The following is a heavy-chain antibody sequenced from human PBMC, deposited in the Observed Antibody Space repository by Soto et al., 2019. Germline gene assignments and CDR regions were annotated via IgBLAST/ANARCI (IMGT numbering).Heavy chain of an antibody. D-gene: IGHD5-12*01. Sequence: ASVKVSCKASGYTFTSYGISWVRQAPGQGLEWMGWISAYNGNTNYAQKLQGRVTMTTDTSTSTAYMELRSLRSDDTAVYYCARDRRYSGYDSPYYFDYWGQGTLVTVSS. CDR1: GYTFTSYG. CDR3: ARDRRYSGYDSPYYFDY. J-gene: IGHJ4*02. CDR2: ISAYNGNT. V-gene: IGHV1-18*01.